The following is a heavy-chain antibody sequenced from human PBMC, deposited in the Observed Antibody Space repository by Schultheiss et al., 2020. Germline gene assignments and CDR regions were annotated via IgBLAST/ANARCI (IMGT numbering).Heavy chain of an antibody. J-gene: IGHJ1*01. D-gene: IGHD6-19*01. CDR2: ITGSGEST. CDR3: AYSSGWKWHFQH. V-gene: IGHV3-23*01. CDR1: GFTFTTYA. Sequence: GGSLRLSCEASGFTFTTYAMNWVRQAPGKGLEWVSGITGSGESTYYADSVKGRFTISRDNSKNTLYLQMNSLRAEDTAVYYCAYSSGWKWHFQHWGQGTLVTVSS.